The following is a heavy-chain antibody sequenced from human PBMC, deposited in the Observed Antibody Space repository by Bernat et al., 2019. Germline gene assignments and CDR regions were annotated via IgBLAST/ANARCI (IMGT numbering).Heavy chain of an antibody. D-gene: IGHD3-9*01. CDR2: IGTAGDT. J-gene: IGHJ5*02. Sequence: EVQLVESGGGLVQPGGSLRLSCAASGFTFSSYDMHWVRQATGKGLEWVSAIGTAGDTYYPGSVKGRFTISRENAKNSLYLQMNSLRAGDTAVYSCARGRQTTDILTGYGLGMFDPWGQGTLVTVSS. CDR3: ARGRQTTDILTGYGLGMFDP. V-gene: IGHV3-13*01. CDR1: GFTFSSYD.